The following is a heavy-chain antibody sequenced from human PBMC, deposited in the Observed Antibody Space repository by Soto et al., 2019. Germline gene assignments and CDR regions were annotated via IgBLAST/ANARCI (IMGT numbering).Heavy chain of an antibody. CDR1: VYSFTSYW. J-gene: IGHJ4*02. V-gene: IGHV5-10-1*01. CDR2: IYPSDSYT. D-gene: IGHD1-1*01. CDR3: ARQVPRGPEQP. Sequence: PGESLKISCKGCVYSFTSYWISWVRQMPGKCLEWMGRIYPSDSYTXXSPSFQGXXTISAYKSISTXYLQWXSLKASDTAMYYCARQVPRGPEQPWCQGTLVTVSS.